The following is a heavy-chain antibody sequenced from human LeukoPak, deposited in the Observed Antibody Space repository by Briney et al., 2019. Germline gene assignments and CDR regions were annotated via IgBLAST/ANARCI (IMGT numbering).Heavy chain of an antibody. V-gene: IGHV4-59*08. CDR3: ARQGEDYTMIVVILTYFDY. CDR2: IYYSGSTYT. CDR1: GDSISYYY. D-gene: IGHD3-22*01. Sequence: KASETLSLTCNVSGDSISYYYWGWIRQPPGKGLEWIGYIYYSGSTYTYYNPSLKSRVTISVDTSKNQFSLKLSSVTAADTAVYYCARQGEDYTMIVVILTYFDYWGQGTLVTVSS. J-gene: IGHJ4*02.